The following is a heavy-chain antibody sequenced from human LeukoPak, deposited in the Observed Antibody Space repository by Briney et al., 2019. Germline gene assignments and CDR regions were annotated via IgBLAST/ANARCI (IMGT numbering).Heavy chain of an antibody. CDR2: IDKAGGT. CDR1: GFTFSSYD. J-gene: IGHJ3*02. Sequence: GGSLRLSCAASGFTFSSYDMHWVRQATGKGLEWVSGIDKAGGTYYPGSVKGRFTISRENAKNSLYLQMNSLRAGDTAVYFCTRRMRGLGSYPDAFDIWGQGTMVTVSS. D-gene: IGHD3-10*01. V-gene: IGHV3-13*04. CDR3: TRRMRGLGSYPDAFDI.